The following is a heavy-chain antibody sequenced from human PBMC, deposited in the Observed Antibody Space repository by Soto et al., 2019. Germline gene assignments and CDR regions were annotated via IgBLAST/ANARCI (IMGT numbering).Heavy chain of an antibody. CDR1: GFNFNNYG. D-gene: IGHD6-13*01. J-gene: IGHJ6*02. CDR3: AIQQISTPTSGAASARGGMDV. Sequence: QVQLVESGGGVVQPGRSLRLSCAASGFNFNNYGMHWVRQAPGKGLEWVAVIWNDGNGYYYANSLKGRFTISRDNSKNTLDLKMRSLRAEDTAVYYSAIQQISTPTSGAASARGGMDVWGQGTMVTVSS. V-gene: IGHV3-33*01. CDR2: IWNDGNGY.